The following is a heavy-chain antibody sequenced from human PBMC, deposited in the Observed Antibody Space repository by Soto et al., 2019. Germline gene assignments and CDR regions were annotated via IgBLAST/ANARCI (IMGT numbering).Heavy chain of an antibody. CDR1: GYTFTSYD. D-gene: IGHD3-22*01. V-gene: IGHV1-8*01. CDR3: ARTNYYDTSGHPNWFDP. CDR2: MNPNSGNT. Sequence: QVQLVQSGAEVKKPGASVKVSCKASGYTFTSYDINWVRQATGQGLEWMGWMNPNSGNTGYAQKFQARVTMTRXXSXSXXYMELSSLRSEDTAVYYCARTNYYDTSGHPNWFDPWGQGTLVTVSS. J-gene: IGHJ5*02.